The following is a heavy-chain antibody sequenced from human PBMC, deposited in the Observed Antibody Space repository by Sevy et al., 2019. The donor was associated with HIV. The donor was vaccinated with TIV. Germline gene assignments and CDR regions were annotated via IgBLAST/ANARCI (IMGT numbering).Heavy chain of an antibody. J-gene: IGHJ4*02. CDR3: AREGCTKPHDY. CDR1: GFTFIKYS. Sequence: GESLKISCAASGFTFIKYSMSWVRQPPGKGLEWVSTLSFGCGEINYADSVKGRFTISSDNSKSSVYLQMNNLRPEDTAVYYCAREGCTKPHDYWGQGTLVTVSS. D-gene: IGHD2-8*01. V-gene: IGHV3-23*01. CDR2: LSFGCGEI.